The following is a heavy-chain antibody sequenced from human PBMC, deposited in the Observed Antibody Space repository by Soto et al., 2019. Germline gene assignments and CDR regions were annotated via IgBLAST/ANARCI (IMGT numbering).Heavy chain of an antibody. V-gene: IGHV3-20*04. Sequence: EVQLVESGGGVARPGGSLRLSCAASGFAFDDFGMNWVRQAPGKGLEWVSGINWNGNKIGYADSVKGRFTISRDNAKNSMYLELTARGDEYAPFYYWAEDLEVIIHKPGSSDLGGGGTLVTLSS. CDR2: INWNGNKI. CDR1: GFAFDDFG. J-gene: IGHJ2*01. CDR3: AEDLEVIIHKPGSSDL. D-gene: IGHD2-21*01.